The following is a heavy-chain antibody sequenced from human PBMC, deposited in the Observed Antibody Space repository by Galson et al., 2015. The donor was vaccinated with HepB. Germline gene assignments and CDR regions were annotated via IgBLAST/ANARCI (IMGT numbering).Heavy chain of an antibody. CDR2: MSNDGSKK. J-gene: IGHJ6*02. CDR3: AKEGGDGSGKYFYYYGLDG. D-gene: IGHD3-10*01. V-gene: IGHV3-30*18. CDR1: GFTFSYYG. Sequence: SLRLSCAASGFTFSYYGMHWVRRAPGKGLGWVAAMSNDGSKKSYADSVKGRLTISRDNSKNTLYLQVNSLRAEDTAVYYCAKEGGDGSGKYFYYYGLDGWGQGTTVTVSS.